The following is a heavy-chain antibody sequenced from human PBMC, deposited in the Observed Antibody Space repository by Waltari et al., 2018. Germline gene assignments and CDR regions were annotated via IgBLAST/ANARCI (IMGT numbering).Heavy chain of an antibody. CDR1: GDSMVDSDL. D-gene: IGHD2-15*01. Sequence: QLQLEQLGPGLVKPSETLSLICAVSGDSMVDSDLWNWVRQSTGKGLEWIGQVHRSGRTNYNPSFASRVTVSVDTSTNHFSLKVTSATAADTAVYYFARDRGRGLYLDSWGQGILVTVSP. CDR3: ARDRGRGLYLDS. CDR2: VHRSGRT. V-gene: IGHV4-4*02. J-gene: IGHJ4*02.